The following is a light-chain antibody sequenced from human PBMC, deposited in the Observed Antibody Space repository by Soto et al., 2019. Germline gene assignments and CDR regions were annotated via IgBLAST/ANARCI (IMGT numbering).Light chain of an antibody. CDR2: EVF. CDR3: LSYTGSSARI. J-gene: IGLJ1*01. CDR1: SSDVGGYDY. V-gene: IGLV2-14*01. Sequence: QSALTQPASVSGSPGQSITISCTGNSSDVGGYDYVSWYQQNPGKAPKLMIYEVFNRPSGVSGRFSGSKSGNTASLTISGLQAEDEGDYYCLSYTGSSARIFGTGTKLTVL.